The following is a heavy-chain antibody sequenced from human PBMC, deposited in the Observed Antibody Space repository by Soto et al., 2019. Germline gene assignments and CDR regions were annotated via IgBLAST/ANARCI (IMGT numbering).Heavy chain of an antibody. Sequence: SQTLSLTCTVSGGSISSSSYYWGWIRQPPGKGLEWIGSIYYSGSTYYNPSLKSRVTISVDTSKNQFSLKLSSVTAADTAVYYCASTGYGDYGADWYFDLWGRGTLVTVSS. J-gene: IGHJ2*01. V-gene: IGHV4-39*01. CDR2: IYYSGST. D-gene: IGHD4-17*01. CDR1: GGSISSSSYY. CDR3: ASTGYGDYGADWYFDL.